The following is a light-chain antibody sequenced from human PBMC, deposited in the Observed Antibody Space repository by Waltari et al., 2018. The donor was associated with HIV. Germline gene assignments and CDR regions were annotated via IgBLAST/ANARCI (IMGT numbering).Light chain of an antibody. CDR2: LNSDGSH. Sequence: QLVLTQSPSDSASLGASVKLTCTLSSGHSDYAIAWHQQQPEKGPRYLMKLNSDGSHIKGDGIPDRFSGSSSGAERYLTISSLQSEDEADYYCQTWDTGIRVFGGGTKLTVL. CDR1: SGHSDYA. V-gene: IGLV4-69*01. CDR3: QTWDTGIRV. J-gene: IGLJ3*02.